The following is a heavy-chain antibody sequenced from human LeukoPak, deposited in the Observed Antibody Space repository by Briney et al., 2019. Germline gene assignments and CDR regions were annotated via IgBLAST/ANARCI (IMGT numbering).Heavy chain of an antibody. CDR2: IYYSGST. CDR3: ARAAYCGGDRYYYFDY. J-gene: IGHJ4*02. V-gene: IGHV4-61*01. CDR1: GGSVSSGSYY. D-gene: IGHD2-21*02. Sequence: KSSETLSLTCTVSGGSVSSGSYYWSWIRQPPGKGLEWIGYIYYSGSTNYNPSLKSRVTMSVDTSKNQFSLKLSSVTAADTAVYFCARAAYCGGDRYYYFDYWGQGTLVTVSS.